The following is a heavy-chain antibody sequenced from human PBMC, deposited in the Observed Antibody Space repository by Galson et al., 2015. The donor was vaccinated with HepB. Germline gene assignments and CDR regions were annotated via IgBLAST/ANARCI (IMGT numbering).Heavy chain of an antibody. D-gene: IGHD2-21*02. Sequence: SVKVSCKASGYTFTSYAMHWVRQAPGQRLEWMGWINAGNGNTKYSQKFQGRVTITRDTSASTAYMELSSLRSEDTAVYYCARGVRGLIVVVTAMFDYWGQGTLVTVSS. CDR2: INAGNGNT. CDR1: GYTFTSYA. J-gene: IGHJ4*02. CDR3: ARGVRGLIVVVTAMFDY. V-gene: IGHV1-3*01.